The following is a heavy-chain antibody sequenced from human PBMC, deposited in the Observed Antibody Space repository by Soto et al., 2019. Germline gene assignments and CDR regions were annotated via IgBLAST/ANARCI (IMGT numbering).Heavy chain of an antibody. D-gene: IGHD3-22*01. V-gene: IGHV4-31*03. Sequence: SETLSLTCTVSGGSISSGGYYWSWIRQHPGKGLEWIGYIYYSGSTYYNPSLKSRVTISVDTSKNQFSLKLSSVTAADTAVYYCARRGDPYDSSGYYSSRAFDIWGQGTMVTVSS. CDR1: GGSISSGGYY. J-gene: IGHJ3*02. CDR2: IYYSGST. CDR3: ARRGDPYDSSGYYSSRAFDI.